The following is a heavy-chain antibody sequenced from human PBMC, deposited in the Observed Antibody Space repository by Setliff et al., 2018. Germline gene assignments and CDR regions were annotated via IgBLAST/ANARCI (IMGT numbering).Heavy chain of an antibody. CDR1: GFTFDDYA. Sequence: SLKISCAASGFTFDDYAMHWVRQAPGKGLEWVSGISWNSGSIGYADSVKGRFAIFRDNPKNSLYLQMNSLRAEDTAVYYCARDGGEYWGQGTLVTVSS. CDR3: ARDGGEY. J-gene: IGHJ4*02. D-gene: IGHD3-16*01. CDR2: ISWNSGSI. V-gene: IGHV3-9*01.